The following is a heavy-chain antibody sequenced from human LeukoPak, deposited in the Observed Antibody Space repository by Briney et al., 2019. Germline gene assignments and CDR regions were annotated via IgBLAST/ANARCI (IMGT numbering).Heavy chain of an antibody. V-gene: IGHV4-38-2*02. D-gene: IGHD2-15*01. Sequence: SETLSLTCTVSGYSISSGYYWGWIRQPPGKGLEWIGSIYHSGSTYYNPSLKSRVTISVDTSKNQFSLKLSSVTAADTAVYYCARVWIPPHHEIVVVAALDAFDIWGQGTMVTVSS. CDR2: IYHSGST. J-gene: IGHJ3*02. CDR3: ARVWIPPHHEIVVVAALDAFDI. CDR1: GYSISSGYY.